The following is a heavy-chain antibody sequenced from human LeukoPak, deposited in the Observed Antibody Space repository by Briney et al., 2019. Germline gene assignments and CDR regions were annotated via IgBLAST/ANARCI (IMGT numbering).Heavy chain of an antibody. CDR3: ARYPIVVVPAAMGIYYYGMDV. Sequence: ASVKVSCKASGYTFTSYGISWVRQAPGQGLEWMGWISAYNGKTNYAQKLQGRVTMTTDTSTSTAYMELRSLRSDDPAVYYCARYPIVVVPAAMGIYYYGMDVWGQGTTVTVSS. CDR2: ISAYNGKT. V-gene: IGHV1-18*01. J-gene: IGHJ6*02. CDR1: GYTFTSYG. D-gene: IGHD2-2*01.